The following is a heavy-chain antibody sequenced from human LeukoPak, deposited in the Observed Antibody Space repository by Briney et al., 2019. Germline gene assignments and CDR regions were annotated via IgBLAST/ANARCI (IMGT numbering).Heavy chain of an antibody. CDR1: GFTFSSYW. D-gene: IGHD3-10*01. J-gene: IGHJ6*02. CDR3: ARGGGLDV. Sequence: GGSLRLSCAASGFTFSSYWMNWARQAPGKGLEWVASINHNGNVNYYVDSVKGRFTISSDNAKNSLYLQMSNLRAEDTAVYFCARGGGLDVWGQGATVTVSS. CDR2: INHNGNVN. V-gene: IGHV3-7*03.